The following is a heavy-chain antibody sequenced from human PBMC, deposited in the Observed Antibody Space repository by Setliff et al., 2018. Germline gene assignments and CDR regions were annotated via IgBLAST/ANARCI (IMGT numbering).Heavy chain of an antibody. V-gene: IGHV3-21*05. CDR2: ISSSFFI. J-gene: IGHJ3*02. Sequence: EGSLRLSCAASGFTFSSYSMNWVRQAPGKGLEWVSYISSSFFIYYTDSVKGRFTISRDNAKNSLYLHMNSLRAEDTAVYYCATSPANGGHDAFNIWGQGTVVTVSS. CDR3: ATSPANGGHDAFNI. CDR1: GFTFSSYS. D-gene: IGHD6-25*01.